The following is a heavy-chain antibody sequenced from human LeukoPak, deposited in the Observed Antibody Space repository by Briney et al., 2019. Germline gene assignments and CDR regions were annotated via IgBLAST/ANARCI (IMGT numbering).Heavy chain of an antibody. CDR3: AKGAEIDL. CDR1: GFGVSSNY. CDR2: FYSGGNT. J-gene: IGHJ5*02. Sequence: PGGSLRLSCAASGFGVSSNYMTWVRQAPGKGLEWVSIFYSGGNTYYADSVKGRFFMSREDSKTTVYLQMNSLRAEDTAIYYCAKGAEIDLWGQGTLVTVSS. V-gene: IGHV3-53*01. D-gene: IGHD3-16*01.